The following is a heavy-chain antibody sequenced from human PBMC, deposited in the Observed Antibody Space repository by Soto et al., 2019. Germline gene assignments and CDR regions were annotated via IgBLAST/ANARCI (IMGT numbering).Heavy chain of an antibody. CDR2: INHLETT. Sequence: LSLTCTVSGASITYGGYSWSWIRQTPGKGLEWIGYINHLETTFYNPSFESRLTLSIDRAKNQFSLNLNSMSAADRAVYFCARGGGSDSFDYWGQGILVTVSS. D-gene: IGHD1-26*01. V-gene: IGHV4-30-2*01. CDR1: GASITYGGYS. CDR3: ARGGGSDSFDY. J-gene: IGHJ4*02.